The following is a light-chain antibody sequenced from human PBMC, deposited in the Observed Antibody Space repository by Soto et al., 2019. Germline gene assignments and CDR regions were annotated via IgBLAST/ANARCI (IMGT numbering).Light chain of an antibody. CDR1: QSALYSGSNRNY. J-gene: IGKJ4*01. Sequence: DRVLTPSPYSLSVSLDEMATINGRSSQSALYSGSNRNYVACYQQKPAKPPTLLISWASTRESGVRDRFSGTGYGTALTITINSLQAEAVAVYYCQQYDGSPLTFGGGTQVDI. CDR2: WAS. V-gene: IGKV4-1*01. CDR3: QQYDGSPLT.